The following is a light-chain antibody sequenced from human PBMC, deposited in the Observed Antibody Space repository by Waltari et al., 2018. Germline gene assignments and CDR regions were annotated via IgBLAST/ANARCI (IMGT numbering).Light chain of an antibody. V-gene: IGKV1-5*03. CDR2: KAS. J-gene: IGKJ3*01. CDR3: QQYDNLPV. Sequence: DIQMTQFPSTLSASVGDRVTITCRASQSIGSWLAWYQQKPGEAPKVLIYKASILESGVPSRFSGSGSGTEFTLTISSLQPDDFATYYCQQYDNLPVFGPGTKVDIK. CDR1: QSIGSW.